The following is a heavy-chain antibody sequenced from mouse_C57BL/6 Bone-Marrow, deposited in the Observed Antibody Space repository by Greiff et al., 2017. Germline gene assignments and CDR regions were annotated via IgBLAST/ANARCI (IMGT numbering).Heavy chain of an antibody. CDR1: GFSLTSYA. D-gene: IGHD1-1*01. V-gene: IGHV2-9-1*01. Sequence: VQLVESGPGLVAPSQSLSITCTVSGFSLTSYAISWVRQPPGQGLEWLGVIWTGGGTNYNSALKSKLSISKDNSKSQVFLNIISLQTDDTARYYCARTLTVVALYAMDYWGQGTSVTVSS. J-gene: IGHJ4*01. CDR3: ARTLTVVALYAMDY. CDR2: IWTGGGT.